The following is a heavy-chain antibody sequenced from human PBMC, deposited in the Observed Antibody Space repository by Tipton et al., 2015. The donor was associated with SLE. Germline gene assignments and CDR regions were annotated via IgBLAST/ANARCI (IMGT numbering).Heavy chain of an antibody. Sequence: TLSLTCTVSGDSISGHYRSWIRQPPGKGLEWIGYIYDSGSTSYNPSLKSRVTTSEDTSKQQFSLKLSSLTAADTAVYYCARERYYYGSGSYYSAFDIWGQGTLVTVSS. D-gene: IGHD3-10*01. CDR2: IYDSGST. V-gene: IGHV4-59*11. CDR3: ARERYYYGSGSYYSAFDI. J-gene: IGHJ3*02. CDR1: GDSISGHY.